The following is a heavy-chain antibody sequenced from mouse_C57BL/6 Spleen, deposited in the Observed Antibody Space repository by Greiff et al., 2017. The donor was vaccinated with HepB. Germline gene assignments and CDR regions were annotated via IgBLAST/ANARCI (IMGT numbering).Heavy chain of an antibody. CDR2: IHPNSGST. D-gene: IGHD1-2*01. Sequence: QVQLQQPGAELVKPGASVKLSCKASGYTFTSYWMHWVKQRPGQGLEWIGMIHPNSGSTNYNEKFKSKATLTVDKSSSTAYMQLSSLTSEDSAVYYCARYYGLVAYYFDYWGQGTTLTVSS. CDR1: GYTFTSYW. J-gene: IGHJ2*01. CDR3: ARYYGLVAYYFDY. V-gene: IGHV1-64*01.